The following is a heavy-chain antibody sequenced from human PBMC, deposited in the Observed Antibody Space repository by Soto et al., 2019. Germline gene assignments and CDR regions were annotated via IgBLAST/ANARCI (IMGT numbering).Heavy chain of an antibody. CDR1: GFTFNIYA. Sequence: GGSLRLSCAASGFTFNIYALHWVRQAPGKGLEWVAVISFDGTKKYYSDSVKGRFTISGDNLKNTLYLQMNNLRVEDAALYFCAREDDYGYRYINYGLDVWGQGTTVTVSS. J-gene: IGHJ6*02. V-gene: IGHV3-30-3*01. CDR3: AREDDYGYRYINYGLDV. D-gene: IGHD4-17*01. CDR2: ISFDGTKK.